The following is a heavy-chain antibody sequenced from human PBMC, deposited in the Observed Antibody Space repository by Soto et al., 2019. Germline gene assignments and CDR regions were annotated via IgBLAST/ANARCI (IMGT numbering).Heavy chain of an antibody. CDR3: ARAFLEDCSSTSCYSPPHFDY. Sequence: QVQLVQSGAEVRKPGSSVKVSCKASGGTFSSYAISWVRQAPGQGLEWMGGIIPIFGTANYAQKFQGRVMITADEATSTAYMELSSLRSENTVVYYCARAFLEDCSSTSCYSPPHFDYWGQGALVTVS. D-gene: IGHD2-2*01. CDR2: IIPIFGTA. CDR1: GGTFSSYA. V-gene: IGHV1-69*01. J-gene: IGHJ4*02.